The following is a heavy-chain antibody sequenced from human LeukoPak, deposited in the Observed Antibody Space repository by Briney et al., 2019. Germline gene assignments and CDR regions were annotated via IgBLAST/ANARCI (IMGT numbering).Heavy chain of an antibody. J-gene: IGHJ4*02. V-gene: IGHV4-39*01. Sequence: PSETLSLTCTVSGGSISSSSYYWGWIRQPPGKGLEWIGSIYYSGSTYYNPSLKSRVTISVDTSKNQFSLKLSSVTAADTAVYYCARQGMVRGVIGYWGQGTLVTVSS. CDR1: GGSISSSSYY. CDR2: IYYSGST. D-gene: IGHD3-10*01. CDR3: ARQGMVRGVIGY.